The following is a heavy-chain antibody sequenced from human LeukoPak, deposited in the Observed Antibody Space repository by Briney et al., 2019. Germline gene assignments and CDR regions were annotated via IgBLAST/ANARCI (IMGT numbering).Heavy chain of an antibody. J-gene: IGHJ4*02. V-gene: IGHV3-7*01. D-gene: IGHD3-10*01. CDR3: ARDGGGPLD. CDR1: GFTFRDSW. Sequence: GGSLRLSCAASGFTFRDSWMSWVRQAPGKGLQWVANIKQEGTGRNYVDSVKGRFTISRDNTRSSLYLYMNSLRAEDTAVYYCARDGGGPLDWGQGTLVTVSS. CDR2: IKQEGTGR.